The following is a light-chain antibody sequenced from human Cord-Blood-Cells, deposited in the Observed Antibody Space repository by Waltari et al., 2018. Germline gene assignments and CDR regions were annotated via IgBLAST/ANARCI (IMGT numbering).Light chain of an antibody. J-gene: IGLJ2*01. V-gene: IGLV1-44*01. CDR1: SSNTGTNT. CDR2: STN. Sequence: QSVLTQPPSASWTPGQRLTISCSRTSSNTGTNTATCSQQPPGPAPKLLIYSTNRRPSGVPDRFSGSKSGTSASLAISGLQSEDEADYYCAAWDDSLNADVVFGGGTKLTVL. CDR3: AAWDDSLNADVV.